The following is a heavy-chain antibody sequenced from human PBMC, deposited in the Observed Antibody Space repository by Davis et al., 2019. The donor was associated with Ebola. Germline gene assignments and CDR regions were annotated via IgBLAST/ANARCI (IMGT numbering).Heavy chain of an antibody. Sequence: GESLKISCAASGFTFGSYWMSWVRQAPGKGLEWVANIKQDGSEKYYVDSVKGRFTISRDNSKNMVDLQMNSLRGEDTAVYYCAKGGSSSSSSVAYDYWGQGTLVTVSS. D-gene: IGHD6-6*01. CDR3: AKGGSSSSSSVAYDY. CDR2: IKQDGSEK. CDR1: GFTFGSYW. V-gene: IGHV3-7*03. J-gene: IGHJ4*02.